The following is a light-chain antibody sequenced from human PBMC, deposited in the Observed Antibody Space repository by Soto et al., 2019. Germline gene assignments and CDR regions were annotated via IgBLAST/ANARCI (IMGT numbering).Light chain of an antibody. CDR1: TGTVTSGNY. V-gene: IGLV7-43*01. J-gene: IGLJ3*02. Sequence: QAVVTQEPSLTVSPGGTVTLTCASSTGTVTSGNYANCFQRKPGQAPRALIYSTTNTHTWTPGRFSGSLLGGKAALTLSGAQSEDEAEYVCLLYFSGAAVFGGGTKLTVL. CDR2: STT. CDR3: LLYFSGAAV.